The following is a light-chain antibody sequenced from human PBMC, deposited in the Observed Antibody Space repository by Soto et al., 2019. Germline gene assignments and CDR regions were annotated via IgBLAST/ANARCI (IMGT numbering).Light chain of an antibody. CDR3: AAWDDNLNAYV. CDR2: LGD. CDR1: SSNIGSNT. V-gene: IGLV1-44*01. J-gene: IGLJ1*01. Sequence: QSVLTQPPSASGTPGQRVTISCSGSSSNIGSNTVNWYQQVPGTAPKLLIYLGDQRASGVSDRFSGSKSGTSASLAINGLRSDDEADYYCAAWDDNLNAYVFGSGTKLTVL.